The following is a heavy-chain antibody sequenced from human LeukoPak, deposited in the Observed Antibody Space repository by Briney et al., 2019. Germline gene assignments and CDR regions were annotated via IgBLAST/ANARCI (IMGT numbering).Heavy chain of an antibody. CDR2: ISAYNGDT. D-gene: IGHD6-19*01. CDR3: ARVRFSSGWYIAFDI. CDR1: GYSFTSFG. V-gene: IGHV1-18*01. Sequence: ASVKVSCKASGYSFTSFGISWVRQAPGQGLEWMGWISAYNGDTNYDQKLQARVTMTTDKSTSTAYMELRSLRSEDTAVYYCARVRFSSGWYIAFDIWGQGTMVTVSS. J-gene: IGHJ3*02.